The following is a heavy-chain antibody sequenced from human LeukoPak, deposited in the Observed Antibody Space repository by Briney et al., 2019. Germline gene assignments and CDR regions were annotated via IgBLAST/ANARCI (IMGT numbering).Heavy chain of an antibody. CDR3: TTVQGFWSGYYPFDY. V-gene: IGHV3-15*01. CDR1: GFTFSNAW. Sequence: GGSLRLSCAASGFTFSNAWMSWVRQAPGKGLEWVGRIKSKTDGGTTDYAAPVKGRFTISRDDTKNTLYLQMNSLKTEDTAVYYCTTVQGFWSGYYPFDYWGQGTLVTVSS. J-gene: IGHJ4*02. CDR2: IKSKTDGGTT. D-gene: IGHD3-3*01.